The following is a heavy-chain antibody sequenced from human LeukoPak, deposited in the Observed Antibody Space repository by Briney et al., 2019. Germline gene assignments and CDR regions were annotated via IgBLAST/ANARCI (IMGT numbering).Heavy chain of an antibody. Sequence: ASVKVSCKASGYTFTSYAMHWARQAPGQRLEWMGWINAGNGNTKYSQKFQGRVTITKDTSASTAYMELSSLRSEDTAVYYCARAAFLSSGYFVYWGQGTLVTVSS. D-gene: IGHD3-22*01. CDR3: ARAAFLSSGYFVY. CDR1: GYTFTSYA. V-gene: IGHV1-3*01. J-gene: IGHJ4*02. CDR2: INAGNGNT.